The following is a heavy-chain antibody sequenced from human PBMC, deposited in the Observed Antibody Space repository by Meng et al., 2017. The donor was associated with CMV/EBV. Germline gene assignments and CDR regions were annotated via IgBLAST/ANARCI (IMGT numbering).Heavy chain of an antibody. V-gene: IGHV3-21*01. CDR2: ISSSSSYI. CDR1: GFTFSSYS. D-gene: IGHD3-3*01. CDR3: ARDSRGASLEGNYDFWSGGYGMDV. J-gene: IGHJ6*02. Sequence: GGSLRLSCAASGFTFSSYSMNWVRQAPGKGLEWVSSISSSSSYIYYADSVKGRFTISRDNSKNTLYLQMNSLRAEDTAVYYCARDSRGASLEGNYDFWSGGYGMDVWGQGTTVTVSS.